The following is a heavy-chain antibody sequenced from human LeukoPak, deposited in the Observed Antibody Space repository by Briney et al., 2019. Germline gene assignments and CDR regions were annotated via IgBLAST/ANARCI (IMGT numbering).Heavy chain of an antibody. V-gene: IGHV3-30*18. D-gene: IGHD5-12*01. J-gene: IGHJ4*02. CDR3: ANPQSRGYDYLDY. Sequence: GGSLRLSCAASGVTFRDYSMHCVRQAPGKGLEWVAVISIDGSERYHPASVKGRFTISRGNSKNTLYLQMNSLRGDDTAVYYCANPQSRGYDYLDYWGQGTLVTVSS. CDR1: GVTFRDYS. CDR2: ISIDGSER.